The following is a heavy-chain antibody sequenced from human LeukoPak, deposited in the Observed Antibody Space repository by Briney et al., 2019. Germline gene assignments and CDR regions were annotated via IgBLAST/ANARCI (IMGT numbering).Heavy chain of an antibody. Sequence: GSIRLSCAASGIVFSNTAMNWARQSPGRGLEWVSAISGGGERTFYADSVKGRFSISRDNSKNMLYLQMNSLRADDTAIYYCGKDGGQYSSGPEFDPRGQGALVTVSS. CDR1: GIVFSNTA. V-gene: IGHV3-23*01. D-gene: IGHD6-19*01. CDR3: GKDGGQYSSGPEFDP. CDR2: ISGGGERT. J-gene: IGHJ5*02.